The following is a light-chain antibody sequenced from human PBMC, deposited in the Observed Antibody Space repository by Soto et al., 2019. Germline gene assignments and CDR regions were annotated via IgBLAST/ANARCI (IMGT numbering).Light chain of an antibody. V-gene: IGKV1-12*01. J-gene: IGKJ4*01. CDR2: GAS. Sequence: DIQMTQSPSSVSASVGDRVTITCRARQGLSSWLAWYQQRPGKAPKLLIYGASILHTGVPSRFVGRGSGTDYTLTICRLQPEDFATFYCQQGYNFPLTFGGGTRVEIK. CDR3: QQGYNFPLT. CDR1: QGLSSW.